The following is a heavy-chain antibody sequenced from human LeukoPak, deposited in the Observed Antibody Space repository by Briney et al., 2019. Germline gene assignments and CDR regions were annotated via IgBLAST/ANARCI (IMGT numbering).Heavy chain of an antibody. CDR3: ARVFGGLLYSSSWYSYYYMDV. V-gene: IGHV3-66*01. CDR2: IYSGGST. J-gene: IGHJ6*03. Sequence: GGSLRLSCAASGFTVSSNYMSWVRQAPGKGLEWVSVIYSGGSTYYADSVKGRFTISRDNSKNTLYLQMNSLRAEDTAVYYCARVFGGLLYSSSWYSYYYMDVWGKGTTVTVSS. CDR1: GFTVSSNY. D-gene: IGHD6-13*01.